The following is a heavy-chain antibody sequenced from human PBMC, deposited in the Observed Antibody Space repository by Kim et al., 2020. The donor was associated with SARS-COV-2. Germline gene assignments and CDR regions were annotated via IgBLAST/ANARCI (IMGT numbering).Heavy chain of an antibody. V-gene: IGHV4-39*01. D-gene: IGHD6-6*01. CDR3: ARHPGMEQLQDY. J-gene: IGHJ4*02. Sequence: SSTPSLKSRVTISVDTSKNQFSLKLSSVTAADTAVYYCARHPGMEQLQDYWGQGTLVTVSS.